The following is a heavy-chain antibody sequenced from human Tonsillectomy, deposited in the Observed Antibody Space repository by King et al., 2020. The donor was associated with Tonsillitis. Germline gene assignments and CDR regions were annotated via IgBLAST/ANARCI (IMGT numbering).Heavy chain of an antibody. J-gene: IGHJ3*02. V-gene: IGHV3-74*01. CDR1: GFTFSFYW. CDR2: ISSDGSST. D-gene: IGHD5-24*01. Sequence: VQLVESGGGLVQPGGSLRLSCAASGFTFSFYWMHWVRHAPGKGLVWVSRISSDGSSTNDADSVKGRFTISRDNAQNTLYLQMNSLRAEDTAVYYCARDQMATTRGNAFDIWGQGIMVTVSS. CDR3: ARDQMATTRGNAFDI.